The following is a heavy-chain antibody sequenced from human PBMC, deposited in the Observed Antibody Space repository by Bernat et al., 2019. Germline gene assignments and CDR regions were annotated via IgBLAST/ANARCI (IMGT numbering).Heavy chain of an antibody. CDR1: GFTFSSYA. V-gene: IGHV3-30-3*01. CDR3: ARDTYYYDSKAFDI. CDR2: ISYDGSNK. Sequence: QVQLVESGGGVVQPGRSLRLSCAASGFTFSSYAMHWVRRAPGKGLEWVAVISYDGSNKYYADSVKGRFTISRDNSKNTLYLQMNSLRAEDTAVYYCARDTYYYDSKAFDIWGQGTMVTVSS. D-gene: IGHD3-22*01. J-gene: IGHJ3*02.